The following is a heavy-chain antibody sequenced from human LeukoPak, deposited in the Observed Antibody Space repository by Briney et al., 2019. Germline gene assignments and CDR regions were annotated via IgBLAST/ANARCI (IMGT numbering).Heavy chain of an antibody. D-gene: IGHD3-3*01. CDR1: GFTVSSNS. CDR2: INSDGSST. J-gene: IGHJ4*02. Sequence: GGSLRLSCTVSGFTVSSNSMSWVRQAPGKGLVWVSRINSDGSSTSYADSVKGRFAISRDNAKNTLYLQMNSLRAEDTAVYYCARAMYYDFWSGYYSDLKSVLDYWGQGTLVTVSS. CDR3: ARAMYYDFWSGYYSDLKSVLDY. V-gene: IGHV3-74*01.